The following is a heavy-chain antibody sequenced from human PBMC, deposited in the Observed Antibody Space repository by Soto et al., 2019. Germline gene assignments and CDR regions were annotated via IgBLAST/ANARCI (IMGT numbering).Heavy chain of an antibody. D-gene: IGHD2-15*01. J-gene: IGHJ4*02. CDR3: AREALTGLGFLRPLVPDKRPYFDY. V-gene: IGHV4-31*03. CDR2: IYYSGST. Sequence: QVQLQESGPGLVKPSQTLSLTCTVSGGSISSGGYYWSWIRQHPGKGLEWIGYIYYSGSTYYNPSLRRRVTISVDTAKNQFSLKLSSVTAADTAVYYCAREALTGLGFLRPLVPDKRPYFDYWGQGTLVTVSS. CDR1: GGSISSGGYY.